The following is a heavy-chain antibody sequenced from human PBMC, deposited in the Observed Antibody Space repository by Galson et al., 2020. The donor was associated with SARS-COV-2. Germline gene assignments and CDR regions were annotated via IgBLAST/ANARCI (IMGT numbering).Heavy chain of an antibody. J-gene: IGHJ4*02. Sequence: GGSLRLSCAASGFTFSSYDMHWVRQATGKGLEWVSAIGTAGDTYYPGSVKGRFTISRENAKNSLYLQMNSLRAGDTAVYYCARGSDYYELAAWGQGTLVTVSS. CDR2: IGTAGDT. CDR3: ARGSDYYELAA. V-gene: IGHV3-13*01. D-gene: IGHD3-22*01. CDR1: GFTFSSYD.